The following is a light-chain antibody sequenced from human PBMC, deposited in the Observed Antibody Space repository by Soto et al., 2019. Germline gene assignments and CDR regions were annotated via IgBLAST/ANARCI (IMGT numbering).Light chain of an antibody. CDR2: TAS. CDR3: LQYNNYTLT. V-gene: IGKV1-17*01. CDR1: QGIRND. J-gene: IGKJ3*01. Sequence: DIQMTQSPASMSASVGDRVNITCRASQGIRNDLGWYQKKPGKAPQRRIYTASTLQSVVQSRVSDRRAGTERTITISRLKPEDLATYYGLQYNNYTLTFCPFTKVDNK.